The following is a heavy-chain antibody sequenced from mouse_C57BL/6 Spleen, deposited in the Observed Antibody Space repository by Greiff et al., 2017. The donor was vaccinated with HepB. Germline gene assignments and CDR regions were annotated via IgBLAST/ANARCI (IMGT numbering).Heavy chain of an antibody. Sequence: VKLMESGAELVKPGASVKISCKASGYAFSSYWMNWVKQRPGKGLEWIGQIYPGDGDTNYNGKFKGKATLTADKSSSTASMQLSSLTSEDSAVYFCARYYGSSYYAMDYWGQGTSVTVSS. J-gene: IGHJ4*01. CDR3: ARYYGSSYYAMDY. V-gene: IGHV1-80*01. CDR2: IYPGDGDT. CDR1: GYAFSSYW. D-gene: IGHD1-1*01.